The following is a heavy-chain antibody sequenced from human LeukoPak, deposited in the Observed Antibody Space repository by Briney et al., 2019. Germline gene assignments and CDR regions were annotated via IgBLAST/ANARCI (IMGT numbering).Heavy chain of an antibody. CDR1: GGSISSYY. CDR2: IYYSGST. Sequence: SETLSLTCTVSGGSISSYYWSWIRQPPGKGLEWIGYIYYSGSTNYNPSLKSRVTISVDTSKNQFSLKLSSVTAADTAVYYCARYYYDSSGYHVLDYWGQGTLVTVSS. CDR3: ARYYYDSSGYHVLDY. V-gene: IGHV4-59*01. D-gene: IGHD3-22*01. J-gene: IGHJ4*02.